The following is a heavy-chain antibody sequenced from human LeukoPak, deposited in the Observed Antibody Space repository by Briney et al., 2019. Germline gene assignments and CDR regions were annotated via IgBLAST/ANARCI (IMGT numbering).Heavy chain of an antibody. V-gene: IGHV4-34*01. D-gene: IGHD2-2*01. J-gene: IGHJ6*03. CDR3: ARHYKDIVVVPAAANYYYYMDV. CDR1: GGSFSGYY. CDR2: INHSGST. Sequence: PSETLSLTCAVYGGSFSGYYWSWIRQPPGKGLEWIGEINHSGSTNYNPSLKSRVTISVDTSKNQFSLKLSSVTAADTAVYYCARHYKDIVVVPAAANYYYYMDVWGKGTTVTISS.